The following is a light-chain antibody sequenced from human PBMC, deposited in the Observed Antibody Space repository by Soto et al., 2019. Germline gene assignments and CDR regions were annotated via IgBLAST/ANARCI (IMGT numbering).Light chain of an antibody. V-gene: IGKV2-28*01. Sequence: VLTQSPLSLPVTPGESASISCRSSQSLLHSNGYTYLDWYVQKPGQSPQLLMYLGSNRASGVPDRFSVTGSGTDLTLKVSRVEAEDVGVYYCMQALQTPITFGHGTRLEI. CDR2: LGS. CDR1: QSLLHSNGYTY. CDR3: MQALQTPIT. J-gene: IGKJ5*01.